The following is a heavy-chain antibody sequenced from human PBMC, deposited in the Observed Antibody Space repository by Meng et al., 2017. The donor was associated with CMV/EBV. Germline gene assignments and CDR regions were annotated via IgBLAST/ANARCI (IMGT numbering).Heavy chain of an antibody. CDR1: GYTFTSYG. CDR3: ARQGLGENLMEWLFTDRTRYYYYGMDV. D-gene: IGHD3-3*01. CDR2: IIPIFGTA. V-gene: IGHV1-69*05. Sequence: SVKVSCKASGYTFTSYGISWVRQAPGQGLEWMGGIIPIFGTANYAQKFQGRVTITTDESTSTAYMELSSLRSEDTAVYYCARQGLGENLMEWLFTDRTRYYYYGMDVWGQGTTVTVSS. J-gene: IGHJ6*02.